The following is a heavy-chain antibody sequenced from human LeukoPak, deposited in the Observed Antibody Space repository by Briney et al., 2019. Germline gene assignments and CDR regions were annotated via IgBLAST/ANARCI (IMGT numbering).Heavy chain of an antibody. CDR1: GYRFSAYY. D-gene: IGHD2-15*01. Sequence: ASVRVSCKTSGYRFSAYYMHGVRPPPGRGLEGMGWVNCNSGGTHYAQKFEGWVTMTRDTSISTAYMELSRLKYDDTAIYYCARGYCSGGSCYHFESWGQGTQVTVSS. J-gene: IGHJ4*02. CDR3: ARGYCSGGSCYHFES. V-gene: IGHV1-2*04. CDR2: VNCNSGGT.